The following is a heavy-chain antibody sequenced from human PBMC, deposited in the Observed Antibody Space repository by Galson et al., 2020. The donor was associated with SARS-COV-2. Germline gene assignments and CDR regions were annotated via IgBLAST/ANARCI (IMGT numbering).Heavy chain of an antibody. CDR3: ARGRLWGNYQEYYLDY. J-gene: IGHJ4*02. D-gene: IGHD3-16*02. Sequence: ASVKVSCKASGYTFSGYYMNWVRQAPGQGPEWMGISNPNNGGATFAQTFRGRVTLTRDTSTNTLYMEMISLTSEDTAVYYCARGRLWGNYQEYYLDYWGQGTLVTVSS. V-gene: IGHV1-46*01. CDR2: SNPNNGGA. CDR1: GYTFSGYY.